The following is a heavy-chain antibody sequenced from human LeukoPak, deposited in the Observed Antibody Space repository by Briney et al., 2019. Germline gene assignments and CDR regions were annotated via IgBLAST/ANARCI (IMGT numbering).Heavy chain of an antibody. V-gene: IGHV1-18*01. J-gene: IGHJ5*02. Sequence: GASVKVSCKASGYTFTSYGSSWVRQAPGQGLEWMGWISAYNGNTNYAQKLQGRVTMTTDTSTSTAYMELRSLRSDDTAVYYCARDASPYCSGGSCYPNWFDPWGQGTLVTVSS. D-gene: IGHD2-15*01. CDR1: GYTFTSYG. CDR3: ARDASPYCSGGSCYPNWFDP. CDR2: ISAYNGNT.